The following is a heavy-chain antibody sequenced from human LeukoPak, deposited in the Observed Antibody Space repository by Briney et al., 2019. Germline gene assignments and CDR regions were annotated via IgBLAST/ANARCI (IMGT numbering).Heavy chain of an antibody. CDR1: GFTFSIYC. V-gene: IGHV3-7*03. CDR3: AGWVATIRWGYYFDY. CDR2: IKQDGSEK. J-gene: IGHJ4*02. D-gene: IGHD5-12*01. Sequence: GGSLRLSCAASGFTFSIYCMSWVRQAPGRGLEWGANIKQDGSEKYYVDSVKGRFTISRDNAKNSLYLQMNSLRAEDTAVYYCAGWVATIRWGYYFDYWGQGTLVTVSS.